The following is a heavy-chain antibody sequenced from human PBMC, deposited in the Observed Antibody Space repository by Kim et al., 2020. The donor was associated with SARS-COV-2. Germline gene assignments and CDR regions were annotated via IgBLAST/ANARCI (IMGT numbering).Heavy chain of an antibody. CDR3: AKTHCSSTSCYIYYAVDV. J-gene: IGHJ6*02. Sequence: VKGLFTISRDNAKNTLYLQMNSLRAEDTAVYYCAKTHCSSTSCYIYYAVDVWGQGTTVTVSS. V-gene: IGHV3-74*01. D-gene: IGHD2-2*02.